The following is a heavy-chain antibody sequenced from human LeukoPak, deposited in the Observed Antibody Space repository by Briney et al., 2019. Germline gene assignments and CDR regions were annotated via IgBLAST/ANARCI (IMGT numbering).Heavy chain of an antibody. V-gene: IGHV3-30*02. Sequence: GGSLRLSCATSGFIFSSYGIHWVRQAPGKGLEWVAFIRYDGSDKYYADSVKGRFTISRDNSKNKVYLQMNSLRAEDTAVYYCAKDAWEVGATSEIDYWGQGTLVTVSS. J-gene: IGHJ4*02. CDR2: IRYDGSDK. D-gene: IGHD1-26*01. CDR3: AKDAWEVGATSEIDY. CDR1: GFIFSSYG.